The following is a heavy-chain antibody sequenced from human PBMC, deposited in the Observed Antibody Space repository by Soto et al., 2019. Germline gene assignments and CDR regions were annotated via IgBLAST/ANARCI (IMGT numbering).Heavy chain of an antibody. V-gene: IGHV3-20*04. CDR1: GFTFDDYG. CDR2: INWNGGST. D-gene: IGHD3-10*01. CDR3: ARVVPAYGESLYYFDY. Sequence: GGSLRLSCAASGFTFDDYGMSWVRQAPGKGLEWVSGINWNGGSTGYADSVKGRFTISRDNAKNSLYLQMNSLRAEDTALYYCARVVPAYGESLYYFDYWGQGTLVTVSS. J-gene: IGHJ4*02.